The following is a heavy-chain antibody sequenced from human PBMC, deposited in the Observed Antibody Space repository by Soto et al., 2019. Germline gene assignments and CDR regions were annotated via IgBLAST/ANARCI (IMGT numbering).Heavy chain of an antibody. D-gene: IGHD2-2*01. CDR3: ASVPIWCGSSSCYTEGFDS. V-gene: IGHV3-23*01. CDR2: ISAGGSDT. Sequence: GGSLRLSCVASGFVFSDYAMSWVRQAPGKGLEWVSAISAGGSDTYYADSVKGRFTVSRVNSESTLYLQMNTLRAEDTAIYYCASVPIWCGSSSCYTEGFDSWGQGTLVTVSS. J-gene: IGHJ4*02. CDR1: GFVFSDYA.